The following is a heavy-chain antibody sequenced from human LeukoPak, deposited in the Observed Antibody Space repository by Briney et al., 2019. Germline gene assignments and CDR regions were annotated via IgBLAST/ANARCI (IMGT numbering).Heavy chain of an antibody. V-gene: IGHV4-59*01. J-gene: IGHJ4*02. CDR2: IYYSGST. Sequence: SETLSLTCTVSGGSINTYFWSWIRQPPGKGLEWIGYIYYSGSTNYNPSLKSRVTISVGTSKNQFSLKLSSVTAADTAVYYCAVGYTTFLCYFDYWGQGTLVTVSS. CDR1: GGSINTYF. D-gene: IGHD2/OR15-2a*01. CDR3: AVGYTTFLCYFDY.